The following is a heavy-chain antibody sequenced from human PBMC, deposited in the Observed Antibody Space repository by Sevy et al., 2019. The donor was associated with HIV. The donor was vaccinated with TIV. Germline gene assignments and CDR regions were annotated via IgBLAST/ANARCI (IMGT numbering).Heavy chain of an antibody. Sequence: GGSLRLSCAASGFSFSSYWMHWVRQAPGKGLEWVANIKQDESEKFYVASVNGRFTISRDNAKNSVYLQMNSLRPEDTDIYYCARGNSGSFDYWGQGTLVTVSS. CDR2: IKQDESEK. J-gene: IGHJ4*02. CDR1: GFSFSSYW. CDR3: ARGNSGSFDY. D-gene: IGHD3-22*01. V-gene: IGHV3-7*04.